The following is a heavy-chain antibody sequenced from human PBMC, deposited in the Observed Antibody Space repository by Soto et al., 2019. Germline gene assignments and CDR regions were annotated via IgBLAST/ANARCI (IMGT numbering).Heavy chain of an antibody. D-gene: IGHD6-6*01. CDR1: GGSFSGYY. Sequence: SETLSLTCAVYGGSFSGYYWRWIRQPPGKGLEWIGEINHSGSTNYNPSLKSRVTISVDTSKNQFSLKLSSVTAADTAVYYCARRGDSYSSSSGPNWFDPWGQGTPVTVSS. CDR3: ARRGDSYSSSSGPNWFDP. CDR2: INHSGST. J-gene: IGHJ5*02. V-gene: IGHV4-34*01.